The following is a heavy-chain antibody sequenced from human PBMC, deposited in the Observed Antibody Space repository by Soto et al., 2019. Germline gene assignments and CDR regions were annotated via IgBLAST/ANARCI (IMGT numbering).Heavy chain of an antibody. CDR3: ARGDDSSGQRPYGMDV. V-gene: IGHV4-30-4*01. CDR2: IYYSGST. CDR1: GGSISNGTYY. D-gene: IGHD3-22*01. J-gene: IGHJ6*02. Sequence: QVQVQESGPGLVKPSQTLSLTCSVSGGSISNGTYYWSWIRQPPGKGLEFIGYIYYSGSTYYNPSLKRRVTISVGTSKNQFSLKLSSVTAADTAVYFCARGDDSSGQRPYGMDVWGQGTTVTVSS.